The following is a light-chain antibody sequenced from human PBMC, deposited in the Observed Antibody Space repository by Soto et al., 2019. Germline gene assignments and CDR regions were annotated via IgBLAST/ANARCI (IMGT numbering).Light chain of an antibody. CDR3: QQLEYYPGPIM. CDR1: QNINNY. Sequence: DIQMTQNTSSLSASVGDRVTITCQASQNINNYLNWYQQKPGRAPKLLIYDASNLEAGVPSRFSGSGSGTEFTFTISSRQPQDIATYYCQQLEYYPGPIMFGQGTRLEIK. J-gene: IGKJ5*01. CDR2: DAS. V-gene: IGKV1-33*01.